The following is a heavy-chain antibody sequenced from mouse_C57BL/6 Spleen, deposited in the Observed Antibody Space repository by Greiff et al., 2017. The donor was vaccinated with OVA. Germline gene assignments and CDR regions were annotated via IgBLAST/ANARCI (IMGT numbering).Heavy chain of an antibody. D-gene: IGHD4-1*01. CDR1: GFTFSDYY. Sequence: EVQLVESEGGLVQPGSSMKLSCTASGFTFSDYYMAWVRQVPEKGLEWVANINYDGSSTYYLDSLKSRFIISRDNAKNILYLQMSSLKSEDTATYYCARDQNWDGGMDYWGQGTSVTVSS. CDR2: INYDGSST. J-gene: IGHJ4*01. V-gene: IGHV5-16*01. CDR3: ARDQNWDGGMDY.